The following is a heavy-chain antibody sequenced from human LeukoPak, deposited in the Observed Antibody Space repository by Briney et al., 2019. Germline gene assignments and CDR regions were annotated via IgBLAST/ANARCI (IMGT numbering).Heavy chain of an antibody. J-gene: IGHJ4*02. V-gene: IGHV3-23*01. CDR1: GFTFSSNV. CDR2: ISGSGATT. CDR3: AKRVSGTTFY. D-gene: IGHD1-1*01. Sequence: GGSLRLSCAASGFTFSSNVMSWVRQAPGKGLEWVSAISGSGATTYYADSVKGRFTISRDNSKNTLYLHMNSLRAEDTAVYYCAKRVSGTTFYWGQGTLVTVSS.